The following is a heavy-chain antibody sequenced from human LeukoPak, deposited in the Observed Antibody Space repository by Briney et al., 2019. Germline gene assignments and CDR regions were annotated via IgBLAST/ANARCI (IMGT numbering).Heavy chain of an antibody. J-gene: IGHJ4*02. CDR1: GFTFSSYG. Sequence: AGGSLRLSCAASGFTFSSYGMHWVRQAPGKGLEWVAVISYDGSNKYYADSVKGRFTNSRDNSKNTLYLQMNSLRAGDTAVYYCAKDDYGGYFDYWGQGTLVTVSS. CDR3: AKDDYGGYFDY. CDR2: ISYDGSNK. D-gene: IGHD4-23*01. V-gene: IGHV3-30*18.